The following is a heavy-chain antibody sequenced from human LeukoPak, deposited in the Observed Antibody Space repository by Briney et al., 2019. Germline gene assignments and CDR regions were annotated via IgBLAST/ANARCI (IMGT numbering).Heavy chain of an antibody. CDR3: ARVRLRIVVTDAFDI. CDR2: INHSGST. CDR1: GGSFSGYY. V-gene: IGHV4-34*01. Sequence: SETLSLTCAVYGGSFSGYYWSWIRQPPGKGLEWIGEINHSGSTNYNPSLKSRVTISVDTSKNQFYLKLSSETAADTAVYYCARVRLRIVVTDAFDIWGQGAMVTVSS. J-gene: IGHJ3*02. D-gene: IGHD3-22*01.